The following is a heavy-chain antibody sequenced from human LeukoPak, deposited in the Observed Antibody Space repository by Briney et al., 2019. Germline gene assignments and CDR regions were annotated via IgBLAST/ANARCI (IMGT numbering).Heavy chain of an antibody. V-gene: IGHV3-74*01. D-gene: IGHD6-13*01. Sequence: GGSLRLSCAASGFTFSSYWMHWVRQAPGKGLVWVSRINPDGSRTSYADSVKGRFTISRDNSKKTPLMQMTRLRAEDAAVYYCATGLIAAAPFDYWGQGTLVTVS. J-gene: IGHJ4*02. CDR2: INPDGSRT. CDR3: ATGLIAAAPFDY. CDR1: GFTFSSYW.